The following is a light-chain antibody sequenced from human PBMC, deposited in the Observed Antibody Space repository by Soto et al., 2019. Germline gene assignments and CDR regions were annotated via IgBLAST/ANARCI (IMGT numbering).Light chain of an antibody. CDR3: QQYNSSPVT. CDR2: GAT. J-gene: IGKJ1*01. V-gene: IGKV3-20*01. Sequence: EIVLTQSPGTLSLSPGERATLSGRASQSVSSSYLAWYQQKPGQAPRLLIYGATSRATGIPDRFSGSGSGTDFTLTISRLEPEDFAVYYGQQYNSSPVTFGQGTKVDVK. CDR1: QSVSSSY.